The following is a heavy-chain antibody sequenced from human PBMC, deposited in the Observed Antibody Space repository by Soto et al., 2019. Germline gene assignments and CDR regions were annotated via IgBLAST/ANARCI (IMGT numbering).Heavy chain of an antibody. V-gene: IGHV4-4*02. CDR3: ARYDFGIFDY. J-gene: IGHJ4*02. D-gene: IGHD4-17*01. Sequence: SETLSLTCAVSGDSVTGSNWWSWVRQPPGKGLEWIGEIYHSESTNYNPSLKSRVTMSIDKSKNQFSLKLTSVTAADTAVYFCARYDFGIFDYWGQGTLVTVSS. CDR2: IYHSEST. CDR1: GDSVTGSNW.